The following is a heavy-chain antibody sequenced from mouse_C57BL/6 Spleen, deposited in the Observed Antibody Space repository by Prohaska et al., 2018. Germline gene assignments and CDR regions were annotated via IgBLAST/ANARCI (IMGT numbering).Heavy chain of an antibody. Sequence: QVQLKQSGPGLVQPSQSLSITCTVSGFSLTSYGVHWVRQSPGKGLEWLGVIWSGGSTDYNAAFISRLSISKDNSKSQVFCKMNSLQADDTAIYYCARQDSSGYGDYYAMDYWGQGTSVTVSS. J-gene: IGHJ4*01. D-gene: IGHD3-2*02. CDR3: ARQDSSGYGDYYAMDY. CDR1: GFSLTSYG. CDR2: IWSGGST. V-gene: IGHV2-2*01.